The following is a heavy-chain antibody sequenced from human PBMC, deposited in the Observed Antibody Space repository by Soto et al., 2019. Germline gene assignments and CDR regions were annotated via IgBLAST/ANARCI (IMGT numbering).Heavy chain of an antibody. CDR1: GFTFSTYG. CDR2: ISHDGSKR. J-gene: IGHJ3*01. D-gene: IGHD4-17*01. Sequence: PGGSLRLSCAASGFTFSTYGMHWVRQAPGKGLEWVAVISHDGSKRYYADSVRGRFTISRESSKNTLYLQMNNLRGEDTAVFYCAKDYWRGVTTGEAIDVWGQGTMVTVSS. V-gene: IGHV3-30*18. CDR3: AKDYWRGVTTGEAIDV.